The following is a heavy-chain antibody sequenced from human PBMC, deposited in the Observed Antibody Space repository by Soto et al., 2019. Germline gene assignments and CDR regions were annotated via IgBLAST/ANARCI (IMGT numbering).Heavy chain of an antibody. J-gene: IGHJ1*01. D-gene: IGHD3-22*01. CDR3: ARDRVESGYPEYFQH. V-gene: IGHV3-53*01. CDR1: GFTVSSNY. Sequence: EVQLGEAGGGLIQPGGSLRLSCAASGFTVSSNYMSWVGQAPGKGLEWVSVIHSGGSTYYAESVKGRFTTSRDNSKNTLYLQRNSLRAEDTAVYYCARDRVESGYPEYFQHWGQGPLVTVSS. CDR2: IHSGGST.